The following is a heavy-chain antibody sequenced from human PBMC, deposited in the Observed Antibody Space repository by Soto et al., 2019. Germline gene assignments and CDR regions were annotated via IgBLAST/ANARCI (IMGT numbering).Heavy chain of an antibody. Sequence: GASVKVSCKASGYTFTSYYMHWVRQAPGQGLEWMGIINPSGGSTSYAQKFQGRVTMTRDTSTSTVYMELSSLRSEDTAVYYCARDPSSITIFGVVIAGLDYWGQGTLVTVSS. CDR3: ARDPSSITIFGVVIAGLDY. CDR2: INPSGGST. J-gene: IGHJ4*02. CDR1: GYTFTSYY. V-gene: IGHV1-46*01. D-gene: IGHD3-3*01.